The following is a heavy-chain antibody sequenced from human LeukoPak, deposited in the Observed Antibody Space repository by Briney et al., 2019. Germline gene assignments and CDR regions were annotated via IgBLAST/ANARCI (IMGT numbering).Heavy chain of an antibody. CDR3: ASEELGLGFDY. Sequence: PSETLSLTCTVSGGSITHYYWTWIRQPPGKTLEWIGYSYYSGSTKYNPSLKSRVTISVDTSNNQFSLNLRSVTAADTAVYYCASEELGLGFDYWGQGTLVTVSS. CDR2: SYYSGST. CDR1: GGSITHYY. V-gene: IGHV4-59*01. D-gene: IGHD1-7*01. J-gene: IGHJ4*02.